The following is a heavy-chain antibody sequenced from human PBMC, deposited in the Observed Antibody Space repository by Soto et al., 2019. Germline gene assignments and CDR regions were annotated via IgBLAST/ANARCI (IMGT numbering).Heavy chain of an antibody. CDR1: GFTFSSYG. D-gene: IGHD3-3*01. Sequence: GGSLRLSCAASGFTFSSYGMHWVRQAPGKGLEWVAVISYDGSNKYYADSVKGRFTISRDNSKNTLYLQMNSLRAEDTAVYYCARDCVLRFLEWLSPHYYYGMDVWGQGTTVTVSS. J-gene: IGHJ6*02. CDR3: ARDCVLRFLEWLSPHYYYGMDV. V-gene: IGHV3-30*03. CDR2: ISYDGSNK.